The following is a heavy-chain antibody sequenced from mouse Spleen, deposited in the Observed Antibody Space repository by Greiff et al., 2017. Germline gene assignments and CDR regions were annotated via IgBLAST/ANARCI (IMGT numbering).Heavy chain of an antibody. Sequence: EVKLVESGGGLVKLGGSLKLSCAASGFTFSSYAMSWVRQTPEKRLEWVATISSGGGNTYYPDSVKGRFTISRDNAKNTLYLQMSSLKSEDTAMYYCARLYYYGSSRAMDYWGQGTSVTVSS. CDR1: GFTFSSYA. J-gene: IGHJ4*01. D-gene: IGHD1-1*01. CDR2: ISSGGGNT. V-gene: IGHV5-9*04. CDR3: ARLYYYGSSRAMDY.